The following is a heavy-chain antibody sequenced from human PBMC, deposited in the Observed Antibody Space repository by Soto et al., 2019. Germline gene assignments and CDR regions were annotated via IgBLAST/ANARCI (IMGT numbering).Heavy chain of an antibody. Sequence: EVQLLESGGGLVQPGGSLRLSCAASGFTFSSYAMSWVRQAPGKGLEWVSSVSGSGGSIYYADSVKGRFTISRDNSKNTLYLQMNSLRAEDTAVYYCAKDRLDSYGFVGIWGQGTMVTVSS. CDR2: VSGSGGSI. V-gene: IGHV3-23*01. CDR1: GFTFSSYA. CDR3: AKDRLDSYGFVGI. J-gene: IGHJ3*02. D-gene: IGHD5-18*01.